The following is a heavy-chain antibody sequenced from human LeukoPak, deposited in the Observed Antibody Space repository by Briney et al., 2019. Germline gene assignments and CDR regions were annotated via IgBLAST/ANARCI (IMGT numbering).Heavy chain of an antibody. CDR3: ARKRGPYYYYYGMDV. Sequence: ASVKVSCKASGYTLTSNYIHWVRQAPGQGLEWMGMIYPRDGSTSYAQKFQGRVTVTRDTSTSTVHMELSGLRSEDTAVYYCARKRGPYYYYYGMDVWGQGTTVTVSS. CDR2: IYPRDGST. V-gene: IGHV1-46*01. J-gene: IGHJ6*02. D-gene: IGHD3-10*01. CDR1: GYTLTSNY.